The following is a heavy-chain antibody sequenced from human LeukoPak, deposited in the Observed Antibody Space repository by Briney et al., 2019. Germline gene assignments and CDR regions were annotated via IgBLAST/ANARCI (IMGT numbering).Heavy chain of an antibody. Sequence: ASVKVSCKASGYTFTSYYMHWVRQAPRQGLEWMGIINPSGGSTSYAQKFQGRVTMTRDTSTSTVYMELSSLRSEDTAVYYCARDQIQYCSSTSCHGWFDPWGQGTLVTVSS. CDR2: INPSGGST. V-gene: IGHV1-46*01. D-gene: IGHD2-2*01. J-gene: IGHJ5*02. CDR3: ARDQIQYCSSTSCHGWFDP. CDR1: GYTFTSYY.